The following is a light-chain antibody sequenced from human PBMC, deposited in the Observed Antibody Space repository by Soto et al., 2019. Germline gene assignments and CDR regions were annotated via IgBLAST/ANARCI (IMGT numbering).Light chain of an antibody. J-gene: IGKJ2*01. CDR3: LQHNTYPYT. V-gene: IGKV1-17*01. Sequence: DLQMTQSPSSLSASVCDRVSITCRASQDIRQDLAWYQQKPGKAPKRLIYAASSLQSGVPSRFSGSGSGTEFTLTITSLQTEDFATYYCLQHNTYPYTFGQGTRLEIK. CDR1: QDIRQD. CDR2: AAS.